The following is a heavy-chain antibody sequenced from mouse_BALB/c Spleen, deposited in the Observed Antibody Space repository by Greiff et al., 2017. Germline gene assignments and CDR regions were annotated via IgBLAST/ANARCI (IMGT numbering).Heavy chain of an antibody. Sequence: EVMLVESGGGLVKPGGSLKLSCAASGFTFSSYAMSWVRQSPEKRLEWVAEISSGGSYTYYPDTVTGRFTISRDNAKNTLYLEMSSLRSEDTAMYYCARDGGSWYFDVWGAGTTVTVSS. CDR2: ISSGGSYT. CDR3: ARDGGSWYFDV. CDR1: GFTFSSYA. J-gene: IGHJ1*01. V-gene: IGHV5-9-4*01.